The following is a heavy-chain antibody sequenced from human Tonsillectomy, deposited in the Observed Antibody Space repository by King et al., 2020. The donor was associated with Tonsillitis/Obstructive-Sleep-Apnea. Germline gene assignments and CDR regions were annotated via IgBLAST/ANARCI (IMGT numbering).Heavy chain of an antibody. CDR2: IDWDVDK. CDR1: GFSLSNSGMC. CDR3: ARIRTTMCLDDY. J-gene: IGHJ4*02. V-gene: IGHV2-70*11. D-gene: IGHD3-10*02. Sequence: TLKESGPALVKPAQTLTLTCTFSGFSLSNSGMCVTWIRQPPGKALEWLARIDWDVDKHYSTSLKTRLTISKDTSKNQVVLTMTNIEPVDTATYYCARIRTTMCLDDYCGQGTLVTDSP.